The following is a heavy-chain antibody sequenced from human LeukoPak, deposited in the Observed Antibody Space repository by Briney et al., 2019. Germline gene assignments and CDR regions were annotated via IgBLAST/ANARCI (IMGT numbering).Heavy chain of an antibody. V-gene: IGHV3-23*01. J-gene: IGHJ4*02. Sequence: GGSLRLSCAASGFTFSSYAMSWVRQAPGKGLEWVSGISGSGGSTYYADSVKGRFTISRDNSKNTLYLQMNSLRVEDTAVYYCAKTGDYYDSRGWDYWGQGTLVTVSS. CDR2: ISGSGGST. CDR3: AKTGDYYDSRGWDY. D-gene: IGHD3-22*01. CDR1: GFTFSSYA.